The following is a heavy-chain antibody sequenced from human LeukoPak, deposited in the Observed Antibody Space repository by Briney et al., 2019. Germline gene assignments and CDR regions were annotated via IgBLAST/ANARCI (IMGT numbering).Heavy chain of an antibody. J-gene: IGHJ3*02. CDR3: ARDRAPTYYDSSGYHDAFDI. CDR1: GGSISSYY. CDR2: IYTSGST. D-gene: IGHD3-22*01. V-gene: IGHV4-4*07. Sequence: PSETLSLTCTVSGGSISSYYWSRIRQPAGKGLEWIGRIYTSGSTNYNPSLKSRVTISVDKSKNQFSLKLSSVTTADTAVYYCARDRAPTYYDSSGYHDAFDIWGQGTMVTVSS.